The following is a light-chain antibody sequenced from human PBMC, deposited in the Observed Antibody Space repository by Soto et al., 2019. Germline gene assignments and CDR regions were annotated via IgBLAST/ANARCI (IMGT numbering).Light chain of an antibody. V-gene: IGKV3-20*01. J-gene: IGKJ3*01. CDR2: GAS. Sequence: EIVLTQSPGTLSLSPGERATLSCRASQSVSSSYLAWYQQKPGQAPRLLIYGASSRATGIPDRFSGSGSGTDFTLTISRLEPEDFAVYYFQQYGSSLLFPFGPGTKVDIK. CDR1: QSVSSSY. CDR3: QQYGSSLLFP.